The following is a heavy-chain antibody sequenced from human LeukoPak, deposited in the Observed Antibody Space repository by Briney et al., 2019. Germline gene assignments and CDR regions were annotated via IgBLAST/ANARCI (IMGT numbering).Heavy chain of an antibody. D-gene: IGHD2-2*01. Sequence: GRSLRLSCSASGCTFSYYGMHWVRQPPGKGREWVAIMLYDGTKKYYADSVKGRFTISRDNSKNTLYLQMNSLRAEDTAVYYCAKDDSGYCSSISCPPFDPWGQGTLVTVSS. CDR3: AKDDSGYCSSISCPPFDP. CDR1: GCTFSYYG. CDR2: MLYDGTKK. J-gene: IGHJ5*02. V-gene: IGHV3-30*18.